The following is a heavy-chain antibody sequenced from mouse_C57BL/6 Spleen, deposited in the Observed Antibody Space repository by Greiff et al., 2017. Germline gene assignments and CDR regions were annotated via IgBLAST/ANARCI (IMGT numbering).Heavy chain of an antibody. D-gene: IGHD2-4*01. V-gene: IGHV5-4*01. CDR1: RFTFSSYA. J-gene: IGHJ3*01. CDR3: ARDDDYAWFAY. CDR2: ISDGGSYT. Sequence: EVQRVESGGGLVKPGGSLKLSCAASRFTFSSYAMSWVRQTPEKRLEWVATISDGGSYTYYPDNVKGRFTISRDNAKNNLYLQMSHLKSEDTAMYYCARDDDYAWFAYWGQGTLVTVSA.